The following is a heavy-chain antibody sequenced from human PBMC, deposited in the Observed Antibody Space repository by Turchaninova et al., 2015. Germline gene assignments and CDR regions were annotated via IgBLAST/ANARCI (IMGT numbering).Heavy chain of an antibody. D-gene: IGHD6-19*01. V-gene: IGHV3-23*01. CDR1: GFTFSSYA. J-gene: IGHJ4*02. CDR2: ISSGGGIT. CDR3: AKDFVYSSGWYVFDY. Sequence: EVQLLESGGGLVQPGGSLRLSCEASGFTFSSYAMRWVGTAPGTGLGGGEGISSGGGITYGAKGENGPFTIYKDNSKNTLYLRMNSLRAEYTAVYYCAKDFVYSSGWYVFDYWGQGTLGTVSS.